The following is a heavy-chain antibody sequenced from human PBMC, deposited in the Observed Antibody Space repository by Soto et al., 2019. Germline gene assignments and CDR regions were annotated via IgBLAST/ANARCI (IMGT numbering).Heavy chain of an antibody. V-gene: IGHV3-23*01. J-gene: IGHJ4*02. CDR3: AKAGALSSGYRYDY. Sequence: GGSLRLSCAASGFTFSSYAMSWVRQAPGKGLEWVSAISGSGETTYCADSVKGRFTISRDNSKNTLYLQMNSLRAEDTAVYYCAKAGALSSGYRYDYWGQGTLVTVSS. CDR2: ISGSGETT. D-gene: IGHD5-12*01. CDR1: GFTFSSYA.